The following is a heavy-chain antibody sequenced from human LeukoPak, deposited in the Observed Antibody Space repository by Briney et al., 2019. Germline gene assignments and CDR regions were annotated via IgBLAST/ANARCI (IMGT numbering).Heavy chain of an antibody. D-gene: IGHD2-15*01. CDR3: ARQDCSGGSCYVDY. Sequence: ASVKVSCKASGYTFTSYGISWVRQAPGQGLEWMGWISAYNGNTNYAQKLQGRVTMTKDTSTSTAYMELRSLRSDDTAVYYCARQDCSGGSCYVDYWGQGTLVTVSS. CDR2: ISAYNGNT. CDR1: GYTFTSYG. V-gene: IGHV1-18*01. J-gene: IGHJ4*02.